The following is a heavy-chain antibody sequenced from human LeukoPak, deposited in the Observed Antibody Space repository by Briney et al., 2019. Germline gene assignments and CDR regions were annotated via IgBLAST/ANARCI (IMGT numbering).Heavy chain of an antibody. CDR1: GFSFSTYG. J-gene: IGHJ4*02. D-gene: IGHD3-16*01. Sequence: GGSLRLSCAASGFSFSTYGIHWVRQAPGKGLEWVAVMWYDGSKDYYADSVKGRFTISRDTSKNTLYLQMNNLSAEDTAVYYCAKDRETYEYTFDYWGQGTLVTVSS. CDR2: MWYDGSKD. V-gene: IGHV3-33*06. CDR3: AKDRETYEYTFDY.